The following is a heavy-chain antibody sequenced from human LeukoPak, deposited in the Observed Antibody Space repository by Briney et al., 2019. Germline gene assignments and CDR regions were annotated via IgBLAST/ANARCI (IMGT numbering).Heavy chain of an antibody. CDR3: ARSLRVRGVPDYMDV. V-gene: IGHV3-53*01. CDR1: GFTFSSYS. Sequence: GGSLRLSCAASGFTFSSYSMNWVRQAPGKGLEWVSVIYKNAITFHADTVKGRFTISRDNSKNTLYLQMNNLRADDTAVYYCARSLRVRGVPDYMDVWGKGTTVTVSS. J-gene: IGHJ6*03. CDR2: IYKNAIT. D-gene: IGHD3-10*01.